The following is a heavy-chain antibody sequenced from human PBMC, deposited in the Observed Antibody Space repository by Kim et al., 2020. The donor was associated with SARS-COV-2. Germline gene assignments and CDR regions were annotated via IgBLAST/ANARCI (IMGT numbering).Heavy chain of an antibody. J-gene: IGHJ4*02. CDR1: GFTFSSYA. V-gene: IGHV3-23*03. D-gene: IGHD2-21*02. CDR3: AKVLPPLAYCGGDCYSFDY. Sequence: GGSLRLSCAASGFTFSSYAMSWVRQAPGKGLEWVSVIYSGGSSTYYADSVKGRFTISRDNSKNTLYLQMNSLRAEDTAVYYCAKVLPPLAYCGGDCYSFDYWGQGTLVTVSS. CDR2: IYSGGSST.